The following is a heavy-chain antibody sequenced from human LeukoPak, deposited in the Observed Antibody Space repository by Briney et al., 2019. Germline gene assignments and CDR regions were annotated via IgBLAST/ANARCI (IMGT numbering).Heavy chain of an antibody. V-gene: IGHV1-46*01. J-gene: IGHJ5*02. CDR1: GYTFTSYY. Sequence: ASVKVSCKASGYTFTSYYMHWVRQAPGQGLEWMGIINPSGGSTSYAQKFQGRVTMTRDTSTSTVYMELSSLRAEDTALYYCAKDRTTGSYVAWNWFDPWGQGTLVTVSS. CDR3: AKDRTTGSYVAWNWFDP. D-gene: IGHD1-26*01. CDR2: INPSGGST.